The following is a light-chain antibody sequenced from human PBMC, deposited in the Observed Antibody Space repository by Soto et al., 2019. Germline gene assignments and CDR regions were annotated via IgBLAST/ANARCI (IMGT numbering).Light chain of an antibody. CDR1: QTISSW. V-gene: IGKV1-5*03. Sequence: DIQITQSPSTLSASVGDRVTITCRASQTISSWLAWYQQKPGKAPKLLIYKASSLESGVPSRFSGSGSGTEFTLTNSSLQPDDFATYYCQQYNSYSTFGQGTRLEIK. CDR3: QQYNSYST. J-gene: IGKJ5*01. CDR2: KAS.